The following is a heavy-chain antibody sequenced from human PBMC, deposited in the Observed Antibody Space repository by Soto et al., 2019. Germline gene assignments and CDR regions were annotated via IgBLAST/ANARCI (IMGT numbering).Heavy chain of an antibody. CDR3: AKDPNTMIVVVIFDY. Sequence: XGSMGLSCAASGFTFSSYAMSGVRQAPGKGLEWVSAISGSGGSTYYADSVKGRFTISRDNSKNTLYLQMNSLRAEDTAVYYCAKDPNTMIVVVIFDYWGQGTLVTVSS. CDR1: GFTFSSYA. D-gene: IGHD3-22*01. V-gene: IGHV3-23*01. J-gene: IGHJ4*02. CDR2: ISGSGGST.